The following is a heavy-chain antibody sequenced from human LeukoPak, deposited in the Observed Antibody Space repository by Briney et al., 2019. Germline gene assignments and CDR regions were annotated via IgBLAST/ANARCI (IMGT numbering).Heavy chain of an antibody. CDR3: ARDTRDKTLDY. V-gene: IGHV3-30-3*01. CDR2: ISYDGSNK. D-gene: IGHD2-15*01. J-gene: IGHJ4*02. CDR1: GFTFSSYA. Sequence: GGSLRLSCAASGFTFSSYAMHWVRQAPGKGLEWVAVISYDGSNKYYADSVKGRFTISRDNSKNTLYLQMNSLRAEDTAVYYCARDTRDKTLDYWGQGTLVTVSS.